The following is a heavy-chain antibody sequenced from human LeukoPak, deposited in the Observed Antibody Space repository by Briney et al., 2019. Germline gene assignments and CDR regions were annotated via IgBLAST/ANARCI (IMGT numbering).Heavy chain of an antibody. D-gene: IGHD4-17*01. CDR2: ISSSSSYI. V-gene: IGHV3-21*01. CDR3: ARGKSPGDRYGDYCYYYGMDV. J-gene: IGHJ6*02. CDR1: GFTFSSYS. Sequence: PGGALRLSCAASGFTFSSYSMNWVRQAPGKGLEGVSSISSSSSYIYYADSVKGRFTISRDNAKNSLYLQMNSLRAEDTAVYYCARGKSPGDRYGDYCYYYGMDVWGQGTTVTVSS.